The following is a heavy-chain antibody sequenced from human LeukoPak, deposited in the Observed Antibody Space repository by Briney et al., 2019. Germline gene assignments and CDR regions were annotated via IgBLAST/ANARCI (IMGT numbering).Heavy chain of an antibody. J-gene: IGHJ4*02. CDR3: AKTYTSSWYPSDY. CDR1: GFTFSNYA. Sequence: GGSLRLSCAGSGFTFSNYAMSWVRQAPGKGLEWVSGISGGGGSTNYADSVKGRFTISRDNSKDTLFLQMNTLRAEDTAVYYCAKTYTSSWYPSDYWGQGTLVTVSS. CDR2: ISGGGGST. D-gene: IGHD6-13*01. V-gene: IGHV3-23*01.